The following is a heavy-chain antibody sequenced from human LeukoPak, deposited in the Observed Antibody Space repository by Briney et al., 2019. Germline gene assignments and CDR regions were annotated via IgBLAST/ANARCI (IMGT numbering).Heavy chain of an antibody. CDR2: ITSSSYI. Sequence: GGSLRLSCAASGFTFSSYSMNWVRQAPGKGLEWVSSITSSSYIYYSDSVKSRFTISRDNAKISLYLQMDSLRAEDTAVYYCARDLVLYGDYWGQGTLVTVSS. V-gene: IGHV3-21*01. CDR3: ARDLVLYGDY. D-gene: IGHD4-17*01. J-gene: IGHJ4*02. CDR1: GFTFSSYS.